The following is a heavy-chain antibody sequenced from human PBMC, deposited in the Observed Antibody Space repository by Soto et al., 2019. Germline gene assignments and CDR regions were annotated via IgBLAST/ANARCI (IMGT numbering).Heavy chain of an antibody. V-gene: IGHV4-39*01. CDR2: IYYSGST. Sequence: SETLSLTCTVSGGSISSSSYYWGWIRQPPGKGLEWIGSIYYSGSTYYNPSLKSRVTISVDTSKNQFSLKLSSVTTADTAVYYCARKGSKYQLLSESDFDYWGQGTLVTVSS. D-gene: IGHD2-2*01. CDR1: GGSISSSSYY. CDR3: ARKGSKYQLLSESDFDY. J-gene: IGHJ4*02.